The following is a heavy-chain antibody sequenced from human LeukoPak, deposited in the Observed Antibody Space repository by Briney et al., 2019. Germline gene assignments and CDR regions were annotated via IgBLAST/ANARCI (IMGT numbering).Heavy chain of an antibody. D-gene: IGHD3-10*01. CDR1: GGSISSSSYY. J-gene: IGHJ4*02. Sequence: SETLSLTCTVSGGSISSSSYYWGWIRQPPGKGLEWIGSIYYSGSTYYNPSLKSRVTISVDTSKNQFSLKLSSVTAADTAVYYCARGANYGSGSYLDYWGQGTLVTVSS. V-gene: IGHV4-39*01. CDR3: ARGANYGSGSYLDY. CDR2: IYYSGST.